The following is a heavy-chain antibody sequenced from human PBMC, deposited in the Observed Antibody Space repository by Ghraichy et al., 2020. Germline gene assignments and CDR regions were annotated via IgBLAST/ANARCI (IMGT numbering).Heavy chain of an antibody. CDR2: ISSGGDRT. CDR3: ATLRGFSSGGHNYYYGMDV. J-gene: IGHJ6*02. Sequence: GGSLRLSCAASGFTFSNYAMSWVRQAPGKGLEWVSGISSGGDRTYSADSVKGRFTISRDNSQNKLFLQMNSMRAEDTAVYFCATLRGFSSGGHNYYYGMDVWGLGTTVTVSS. V-gene: IGHV3-23*01. CDR1: GFTFSNYA. D-gene: IGHD5-18*01.